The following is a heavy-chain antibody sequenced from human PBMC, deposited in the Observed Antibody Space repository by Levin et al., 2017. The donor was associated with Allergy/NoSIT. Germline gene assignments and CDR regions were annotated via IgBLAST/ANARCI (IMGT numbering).Heavy chain of an antibody. V-gene: IGHV3-53*01. CDR3: AGMTTVTTSSDY. J-gene: IGHJ4*02. D-gene: IGHD4-11*01. Sequence: LSLTCAASGFTVSSNYMSWVRQAPGKGLEWVSVIYSGGSTYYADSVKGRFTISRDNSKNTLYLQMNSLRAEDTAVYYCAGMTTVTTSSDYWGQGTLVTVSS. CDR2: IYSGGST. CDR1: GFTVSSNY.